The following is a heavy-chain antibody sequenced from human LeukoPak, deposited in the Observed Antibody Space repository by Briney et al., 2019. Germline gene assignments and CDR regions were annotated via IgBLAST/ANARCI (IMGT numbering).Heavy chain of an antibody. CDR2: IYYTGTT. V-gene: IGHV4-39*01. J-gene: IGHJ5*02. CDR1: RGSISSSSHY. CDR3: ARSYFTIFGVYNWFDP. Sequence: SETLSLTCTVSRGSISSSSHYWVWIRQPPGQGLEWIGTIYYTGTTYYNPSLKSRVIISVDTSKNQFSLRLTSVTAADTAMYYCARSYFTIFGVYNWFDPWGQGALVTVSS. D-gene: IGHD3-3*01.